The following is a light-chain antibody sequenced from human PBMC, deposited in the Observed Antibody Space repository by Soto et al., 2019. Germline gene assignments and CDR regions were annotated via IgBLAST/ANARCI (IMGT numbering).Light chain of an antibody. CDR1: SSDVGGYNY. V-gene: IGLV2-14*01. CDR3: SSYTSSSTPVV. Sequence: QSALTQPASVSESPGQSITISCTGTSSDVGGYNYVSWYQQHPGKAPKLMIYDVSNRPSGVSNRFSASMSGNTASLTVSGVQAEDEADYYCSSYTSSSTPVVFGGGTKLTVL. CDR2: DVS. J-gene: IGLJ2*01.